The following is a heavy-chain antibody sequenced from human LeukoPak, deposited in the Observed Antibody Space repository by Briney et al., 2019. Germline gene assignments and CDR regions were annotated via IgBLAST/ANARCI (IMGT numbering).Heavy chain of an antibody. CDR1: GYTFSTYV. V-gene: IGHV1-18*01. J-gene: IGHJ6*03. D-gene: IGHD3-3*01. Sequence: GASAKVSCKASGYTFSTYVITWVRQAPGQGLEWLGWISPYNGNTNYTQKLQGRITMTTDTSTSTAYMELRSLRSDDTAVYYCARPAMPYYAFWSDSYLDVWGKGTTVTVSS. CDR2: ISPYNGNT. CDR3: ARPAMPYYAFWSDSYLDV.